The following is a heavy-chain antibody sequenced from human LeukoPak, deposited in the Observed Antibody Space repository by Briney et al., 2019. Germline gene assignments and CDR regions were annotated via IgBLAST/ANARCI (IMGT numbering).Heavy chain of an antibody. J-gene: IGHJ4*02. D-gene: IGHD5-12*01. CDR3: VNLGYSD. Sequence: GGSLRLSCEASGFSFSAAWMTWVRQAPGKGLEWVATIKNDGSDKYYVDSVKGRFTLSRDNAKNLVYLQMNSLRVEDTAVYYCVNLGYSDGGQGALVTVSS. V-gene: IGHV3-7*01. CDR2: IKNDGSDK. CDR1: GFSFSAAW.